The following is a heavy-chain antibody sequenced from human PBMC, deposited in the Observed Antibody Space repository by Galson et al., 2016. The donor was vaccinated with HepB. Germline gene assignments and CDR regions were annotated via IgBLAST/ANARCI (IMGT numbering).Heavy chain of an antibody. CDR1: GLTVINYG. D-gene: IGHD5-24*01. J-gene: IGHJ6*02. CDR3: AKDGGDGYNFPYYYGMDV. V-gene: IGHV3-30*02. CDR2: IRYDGTNK. Sequence: SLRLSCAASGLTVINYGMHWVRQAPGKGLEWVALIRYDGTNKYYADSVKGRFTISRDNSKNTVYLQMNSLRAEDTAVYYCAKDGGDGYNFPYYYGMDVWGQGTTVTVSS.